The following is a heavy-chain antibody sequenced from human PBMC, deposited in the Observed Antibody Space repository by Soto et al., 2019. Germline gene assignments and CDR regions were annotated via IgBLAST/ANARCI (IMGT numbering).Heavy chain of an antibody. J-gene: IGHJ6*03. Sequence: GGSLRLSCAASGFTFSSYAMSWVRQAPGKWLEWVSAISGSGGSTYYADSVKGRFTISRDNSKNTLYLQMNSLRAEDTAVYYCAKVGNCSSTSCYYYYYYYMDVWGKGTTVTVSS. D-gene: IGHD2-2*01. CDR3: AKVGNCSSTSCYYYYYYYMDV. V-gene: IGHV3-23*01. CDR1: GFTFSSYA. CDR2: ISGSGGST.